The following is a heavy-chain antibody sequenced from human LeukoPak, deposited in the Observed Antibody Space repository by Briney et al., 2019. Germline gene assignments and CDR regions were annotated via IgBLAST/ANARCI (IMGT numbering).Heavy chain of an antibody. D-gene: IGHD2-8*01. CDR3: ARTPNWPYYYMDV. V-gene: IGHV1-69*06. J-gene: IGHJ6*03. Sequence: GASVKVSCKASGYTFTSYAMNWVRQAPGQGLEWMGGIIPIFGTANYAQKFQGRVTITADKSTSTAYMELSSLRSEDTAVYYCARTPNWPYYYMDVWGKGTTVTVSS. CDR2: IIPIFGTA. CDR1: GYTFTSYA.